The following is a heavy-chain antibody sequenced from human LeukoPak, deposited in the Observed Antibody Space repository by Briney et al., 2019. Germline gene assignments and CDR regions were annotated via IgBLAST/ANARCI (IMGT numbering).Heavy chain of an antibody. Sequence: ASVKVSCKASGYTFTTSGINWVRHAPGQGLEWMGWISGSNDNTNYAQNFQGRVTMTTDTSTSTAYMELRSLRSDDTAVYYCARGGSGSYLYSTFDPWGQGTLVTVSS. CDR3: ARGGSGSYLYSTFDP. CDR1: GYTFTTSG. CDR2: ISGSNDNT. D-gene: IGHD3-10*01. V-gene: IGHV1-18*04. J-gene: IGHJ5*02.